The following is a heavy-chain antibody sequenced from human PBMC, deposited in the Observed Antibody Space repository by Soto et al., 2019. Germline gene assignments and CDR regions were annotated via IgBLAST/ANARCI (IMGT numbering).Heavy chain of an antibody. V-gene: IGHV4-31*03. CDR1: GDSIRRGDYF. D-gene: IGHD3-10*01. Sequence: QVQLQESGPGLVKPSQTLSLTCTVSGDSIRRGDYFWTWLRQHPVKGLEWMGYVHHSGRTFYIASLKSRPTISVDTSKNPFSLELDSVTAADAAVYFCARGTKGSGNCDYWGQGTLVTVSS. CDR2: VHHSGRT. J-gene: IGHJ4*02. CDR3: ARGTKGSGNCDY.